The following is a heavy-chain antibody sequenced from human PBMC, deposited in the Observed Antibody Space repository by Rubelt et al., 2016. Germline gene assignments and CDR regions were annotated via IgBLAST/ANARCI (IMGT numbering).Heavy chain of an antibody. D-gene: IGHD3-3*01. V-gene: IGHV3-23*01. CDR1: GFTFRNYV. Sequence: EVQLLESGGGLVQPGGSLRLSCAASGFTFRNYVMSWVRQAPGKGLEWVSAIINSGASTYYTGSVKGRFTISRDTSKNTLYLQMDSLRADDTAVYYCAKEGESPGLLEWLFGYFDYWGQGTLVTVSS. CDR3: AKEGESPGLLEWLFGYFDY. CDR2: IINSGAST. J-gene: IGHJ4*02.